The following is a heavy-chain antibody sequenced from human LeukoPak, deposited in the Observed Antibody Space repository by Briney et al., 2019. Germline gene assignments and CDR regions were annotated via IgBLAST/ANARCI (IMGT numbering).Heavy chain of an antibody. D-gene: IGHD4-17*01. CDR1: GFTFSGYA. V-gene: IGHV3-23*01. CDR3: ARPTTVTTISADAFDI. J-gene: IGHJ3*02. CDR2: ISVSGGST. Sequence: GGSLRLSCAASGFTFSGYAMSWVRQAPGKGLEWVSVISVSGGSTYYADSVKGRFTISRDNAQNPLYLQMNSLRAEDSSVYYCARPTTVTTISADAFDIWGQGTMVTVSS.